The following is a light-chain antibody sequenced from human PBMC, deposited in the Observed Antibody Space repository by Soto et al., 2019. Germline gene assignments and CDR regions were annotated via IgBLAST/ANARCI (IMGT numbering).Light chain of an antibody. CDR3: QQYGSSPPIT. V-gene: IGKV3-20*01. J-gene: IGKJ3*01. CDR1: QSVSSSY. CDR2: GAS. Sequence: EIMMMQSPATLSVFPGERATLSCRASQSVSSSYLAWYQQKPGQAPRLLSYGASSRATGIPDRFSGSGSGTDFTLTISRLEPEDFAVYYCQQYGSSPPITFGPGTKVDIK.